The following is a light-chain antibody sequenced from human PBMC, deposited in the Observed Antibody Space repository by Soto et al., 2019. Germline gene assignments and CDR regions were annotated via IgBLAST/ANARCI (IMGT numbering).Light chain of an antibody. CDR3: QVWDSSSEWV. J-gene: IGLJ3*02. V-gene: IGLV3-21*02. CDR1: NIGTKS. Sequence: SYELTQPLSVSVAPGQTARITCGENNIGTKSVHWYQQKPGQAPVLVVFNDSDRPSGIPERFSGSNSGDTATTATLTISRVEAGDEADYYCQVWDSSSEWVFGGGTKLTVL. CDR2: NDS.